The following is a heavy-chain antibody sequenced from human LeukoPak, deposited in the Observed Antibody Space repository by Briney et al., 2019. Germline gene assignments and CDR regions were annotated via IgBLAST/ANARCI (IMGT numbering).Heavy chain of an antibody. Sequence: GGSLRLSCAASGFIFSSYEMNWVRQAPGKGLEWVSSISSSSSYIYYADSVKGRFTISRDNAKNSLYLQMNSLRAEDTAVYYCARALSYDSSGYPADYWGQGTLVTVSS. CDR1: GFIFSSYE. V-gene: IGHV3-21*01. CDR3: ARALSYDSSGYPADY. D-gene: IGHD3-22*01. CDR2: ISSSSSYI. J-gene: IGHJ4*02.